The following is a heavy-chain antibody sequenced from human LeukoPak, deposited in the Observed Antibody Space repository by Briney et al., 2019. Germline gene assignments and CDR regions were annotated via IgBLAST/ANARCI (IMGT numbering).Heavy chain of an antibody. CDR3: ARAGDDYSNYVLYYGMDV. Sequence: GSSVKVSCKASGGTFSSYAISWVRQAPGQGLEWMGGIIPIFGTANYAQKFQGRATITADESTSTAYMELSSLRSEDTAVYYCARAGDDYSNYVLYYGMDVWGQGTTVTVSS. CDR1: GGTFSSYA. D-gene: IGHD4-11*01. V-gene: IGHV1-69*01. J-gene: IGHJ6*02. CDR2: IIPIFGTA.